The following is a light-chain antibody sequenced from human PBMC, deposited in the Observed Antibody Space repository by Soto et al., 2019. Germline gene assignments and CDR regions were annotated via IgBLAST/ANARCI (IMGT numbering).Light chain of an antibody. J-gene: IGLJ3*02. V-gene: IGLV8-61*01. CDR2: NTN. CDR3: VLHMNDGTSV. Sequence: QAVVTQEPSFSVSPGGTVTLTCGLNSGSVSTNYYPAWYQQTPGQAPRSLVYNTNTRSSGVPDRFSGSILGNRAALTISGAHADDESDYYCVLHMNDGTSVFGGGTQLTVL. CDR1: SGSVSTNYY.